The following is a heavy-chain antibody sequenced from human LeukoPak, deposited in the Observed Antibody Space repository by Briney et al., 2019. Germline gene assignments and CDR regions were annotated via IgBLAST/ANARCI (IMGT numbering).Heavy chain of an antibody. CDR2: IYSGGST. Sequence: GGSLRLSCAASGFTVSSNYMSWVRQAPGKGLEWVSVIYSGGSTYYADSVKGRFTISRDNSKNTLYLQMNSLRAEDTAVYYCARDLRYCGGDCYSGAFDIWGQGTMVTVSS. CDR1: GFTVSSNY. CDR3: ARDLRYCGGDCYSGAFDI. D-gene: IGHD2-21*02. J-gene: IGHJ3*02. V-gene: IGHV3-53*01.